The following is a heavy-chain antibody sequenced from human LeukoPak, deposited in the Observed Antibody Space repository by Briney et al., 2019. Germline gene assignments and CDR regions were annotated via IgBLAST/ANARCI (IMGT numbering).Heavy chain of an antibody. V-gene: IGHV4-30-2*01. J-gene: IGHJ4*02. CDR3: ARGHADSAMVYFDY. D-gene: IGHD5-18*01. Sequence: SETLSLTCAVSGASISSGIYSWSWIRQPPGKGLECIGYIFHNGGTYYNASLRSRVTISADRSENQFSLELTSVTAADTAVYYCARGHADSAMVYFDYWGQGKLVTVSS. CDR2: IFHNGGT. CDR1: GASISSGIYS.